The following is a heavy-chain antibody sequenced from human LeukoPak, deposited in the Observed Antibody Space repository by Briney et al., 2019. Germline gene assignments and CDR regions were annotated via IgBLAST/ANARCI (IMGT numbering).Heavy chain of an antibody. J-gene: IGHJ4*02. Sequence: GGSLRLSCAASGFTFSSYSMNWVRQAPGKGLEWVSYISSSSSTIYYADSVKGRFTISRDNAKNSLYLQMNSLRAEDTAVYYCARAGYSYGYEGDYWGQGTLVTVSS. V-gene: IGHV3-48*01. CDR2: ISSSSSTI. CDR3: ARAGYSYGYEGDY. CDR1: GFTFSSYS. D-gene: IGHD5-18*01.